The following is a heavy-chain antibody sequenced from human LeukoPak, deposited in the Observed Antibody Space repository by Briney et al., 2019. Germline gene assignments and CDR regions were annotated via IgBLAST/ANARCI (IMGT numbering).Heavy chain of an antibody. Sequence: PSETLSLTCTVSGGSISSHYWSWIRQPPGKGLEWIGYIYYSGSTNYNPSLKSRVTISVDTSKNQFSLKLSSVTAADTAVYYCAGEGSSGWYQPHYFDYWGQGTLVTVSS. V-gene: IGHV4-59*11. CDR1: GGSISSHY. D-gene: IGHD6-19*01. J-gene: IGHJ4*02. CDR2: IYYSGST. CDR3: AGEGSSGWYQPHYFDY.